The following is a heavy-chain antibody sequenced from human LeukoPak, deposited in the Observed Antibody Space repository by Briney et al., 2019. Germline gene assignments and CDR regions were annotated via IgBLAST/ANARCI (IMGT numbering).Heavy chain of an antibody. CDR2: ISYDGNNK. Sequence: GGSLRLSCAASGFTFSSYAMHWVRQAPGKGLEWVAVISYDGNNKYYAESVKGRFTISRDKSKNTLYLQMNSLRADDTAVYYCAKDSNSGYDPNYYYGMDVWGQGTTVTVSS. V-gene: IGHV3-30*18. CDR3: AKDSNSGYDPNYYYGMDV. CDR1: GFTFSSYA. D-gene: IGHD5-12*01. J-gene: IGHJ6*02.